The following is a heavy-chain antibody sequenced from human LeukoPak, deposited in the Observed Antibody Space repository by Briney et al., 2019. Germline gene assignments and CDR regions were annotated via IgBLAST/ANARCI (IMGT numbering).Heavy chain of an antibody. Sequence: GGSLRLSCAASGFTLSGYTMNWVRQAPGKGLEWVSSITSSSSYIYYADSVKGRFTISRDNAKNSLYLQMNSLRVEDTAVYYCASALGDYTHPFAPWGQGPLVTVSS. CDR3: ASALGDYTHPFAP. CDR1: GFTLSGYT. J-gene: IGHJ5*02. D-gene: IGHD4-11*01. CDR2: ITSSSSYI. V-gene: IGHV3-21*01.